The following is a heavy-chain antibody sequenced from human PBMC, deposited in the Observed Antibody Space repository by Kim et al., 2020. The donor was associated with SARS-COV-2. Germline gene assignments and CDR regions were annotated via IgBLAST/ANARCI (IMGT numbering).Heavy chain of an antibody. V-gene: IGHV3-21*01. J-gene: IGHJ4*02. CDR2: ISSSSSYI. CDR1: GFTFSSYS. CDR3: ARDQSYYYDSSGYPY. D-gene: IGHD3-22*01. Sequence: GGSLRLSCAASGFTFSSYSMNWVRQAPGKGLEWVSSISSSSSYIYYADSVKGRFTISRDNAKNSLYLQMNSLRAEDTAVYYCARDQSYYYDSSGYPYWGQGTLVTVSS.